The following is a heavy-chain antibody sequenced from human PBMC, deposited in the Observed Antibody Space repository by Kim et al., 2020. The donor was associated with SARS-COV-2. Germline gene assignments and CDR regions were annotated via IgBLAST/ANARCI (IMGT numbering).Heavy chain of an antibody. J-gene: IGHJ4*02. CDR2: IDDSGAT. D-gene: IGHD2-15*01. Sequence: SETLSLTCTVSSDSITGYYWSWIRQPPGKRLEWIGYIDDSGATNYNPSLESRLTMSVDTSNNQLFMKLKSVTAADTAVYFCARELGASGTFDNWGQGILVTVSS. CDR3: ARELGASGTFDN. V-gene: IGHV4-59*01. CDR1: SDSITGYY.